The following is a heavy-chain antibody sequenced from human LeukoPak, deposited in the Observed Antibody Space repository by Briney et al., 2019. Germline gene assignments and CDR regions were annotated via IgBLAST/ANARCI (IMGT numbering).Heavy chain of an antibody. J-gene: IGHJ4*02. V-gene: IGHV1-18*01. CDR2: ISAYNGNT. CDR3: AREARYCSGGSCYVRPSLRY. CDR1: GYTFTSYG. Sequence: ASVKVSCKASGYTFTSYGISWVRQAPGQGLEWMGWISAYNGNTNYAQKLQGRVTITTDTSTSTAYMELRSLRSDDTAVYYCAREARYCSGGSCYVRPSLRYWGQGTLVTVSS. D-gene: IGHD2-15*01.